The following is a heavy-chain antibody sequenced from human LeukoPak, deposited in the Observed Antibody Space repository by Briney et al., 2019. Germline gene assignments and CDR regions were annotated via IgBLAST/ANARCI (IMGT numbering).Heavy chain of an antibody. CDR3: ARDPPMVRGVIIRYAFDI. CDR1: GYTFTGYY. CDR2: ISAYNGNT. D-gene: IGHD3-10*01. V-gene: IGHV1-18*04. Sequence: GASVKVSCKASGYTFTGYYMHWVRQAPGQGLEWMGWISAYNGNTNYAQKLQGRVTMTTDTSTSTAYMELRSLRSDDTAVYYCARDPPMVRGVIIRYAFDIWGQGTMVTVSS. J-gene: IGHJ3*02.